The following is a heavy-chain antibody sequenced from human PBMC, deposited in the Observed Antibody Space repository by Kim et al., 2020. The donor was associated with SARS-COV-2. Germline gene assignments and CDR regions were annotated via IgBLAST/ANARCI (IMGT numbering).Heavy chain of an antibody. D-gene: IGHD6-6*01. CDR1: GLTFSSCD. Sequence: GGSLRLSCAASGLTFSSCDMNWVRQAPGKGLEWVSYISRSGSHIYYADPAKGRFTISRDNAQNSLYLQMDSLRGDDTAMYFCAKDDREAALWSGMDVWGQGTTVTVSS. CDR2: ISRSGSHI. CDR3: AKDDREAALWSGMDV. J-gene: IGHJ6*02. V-gene: IGHV3-21*06.